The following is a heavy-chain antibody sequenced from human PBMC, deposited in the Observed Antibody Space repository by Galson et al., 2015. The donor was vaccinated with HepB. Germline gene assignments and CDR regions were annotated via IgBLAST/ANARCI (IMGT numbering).Heavy chain of an antibody. V-gene: IGHV3-23*01. J-gene: IGHJ4*02. CDR3: AKEPGEIPGIFGTFEY. D-gene: IGHD1-14*01. CDR2: INGNGRSA. Sequence: SLRLSCEASGFIFSTYTINWVRQAPGKGLEWVSLINGNGRSAYYADSVKGRFTISRDNSKNTLYLQMNSLRPEDTAIYYCAKEPGEIPGIFGTFEYWGQGVLVTVSS. CDR1: GFIFSTYT.